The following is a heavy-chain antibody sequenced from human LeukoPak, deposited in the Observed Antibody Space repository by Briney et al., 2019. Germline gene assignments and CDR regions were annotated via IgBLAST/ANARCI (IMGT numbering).Heavy chain of an antibody. CDR3: ARDAGIAVAVDY. V-gene: IGHV3-74*01. CDR2: INSDGGST. CDR1: GFTFSSYW. Sequence: PGGSLRLSCAASGFTFSSYWMHWVRQAPGKGLVWVSRINSDGGSTSYADSVKGRFTISRDNARNTLYLQMNSLRAEDTAVYYCARDAGIAVAVDYWGQGTLVTVSS. D-gene: IGHD6-19*01. J-gene: IGHJ4*02.